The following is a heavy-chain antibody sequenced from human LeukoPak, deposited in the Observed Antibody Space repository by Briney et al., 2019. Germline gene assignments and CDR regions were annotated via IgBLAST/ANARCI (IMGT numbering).Heavy chain of an antibody. CDR1: GGSISSYY. V-gene: IGHV4-4*07. D-gene: IGHD2-15*01. J-gene: IGHJ5*02. CDR2: IYTSGST. CDR3: ARGRRGYCSGGSCYVNWFDP. Sequence: SETLSLTCTVSGGSISSYYWSWIRQPAGKGLEWIGRIYTSGSTNYNPSLKSRVTISVDTSKNQFSLKLSSVTAADTAVYYCARGRRGYCSGGSCYVNWFDPWGQGTLVTVSS.